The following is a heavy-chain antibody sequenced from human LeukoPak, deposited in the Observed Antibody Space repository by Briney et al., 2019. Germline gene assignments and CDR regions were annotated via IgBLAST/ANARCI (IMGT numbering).Heavy chain of an antibody. Sequence: ASVTVSCKTSGYTFISHDISWVRQAPGQGSEWKGWIRAYNGITKYANKLQGRGTMTTDTLTRTASMELTSLRSDDTAVYYCARAQYSTGWYDYWGQGTLVTVSS. CDR1: GYTFISHD. V-gene: IGHV1-18*01. CDR3: ARAQYSTGWYDY. CDR2: IRAYNGIT. D-gene: IGHD6-19*01. J-gene: IGHJ4*02.